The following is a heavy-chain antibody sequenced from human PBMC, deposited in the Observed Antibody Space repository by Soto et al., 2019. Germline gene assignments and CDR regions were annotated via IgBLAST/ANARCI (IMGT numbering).Heavy chain of an antibody. CDR1: GGSISSSSYY. CDR2: IYYSGST. V-gene: IGHV4-39*01. Sequence: SETLSLTCTVSGGSISSSSYYWGWIRQPPGKGLEWIGSIYYSGSTYYNPSLKSRVTISVDTSKNQFSLKLSSVTAADTAVYYCARVPAIRPLGIWGDAFDIWGQGTMVTVSS. D-gene: IGHD7-27*01. CDR3: ARVPAIRPLGIWGDAFDI. J-gene: IGHJ3*02.